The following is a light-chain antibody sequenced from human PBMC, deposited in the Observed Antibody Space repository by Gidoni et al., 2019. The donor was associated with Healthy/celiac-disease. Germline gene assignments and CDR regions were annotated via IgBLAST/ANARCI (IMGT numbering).Light chain of an antibody. CDR3: QQSYSTPRDT. V-gene: IGKV1-39*01. CDR2: AAS. Sequence: DIQMTQYPSSLSASVGDRVTITCRASQIISSYLNWYQQKPGKAPKLLIYAASSLQSGVPSRFSGSGSGTDFTLTISSLQPEDFATYYCQQSYSTPRDTFGQGTRLEIK. J-gene: IGKJ5*01. CDR1: QIISSY.